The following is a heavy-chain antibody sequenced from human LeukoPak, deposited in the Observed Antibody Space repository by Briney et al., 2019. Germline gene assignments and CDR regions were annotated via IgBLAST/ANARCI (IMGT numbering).Heavy chain of an antibody. CDR3: AKAPVTTCRGAYCYPFDY. J-gene: IGHJ4*02. CDR1: GFTFSSYW. Sequence: HPGGSLRLSCAASGFTFSSYWMSWVRQAPGKGLEWVANINQDGSDKYYVDSVKGRFTISRDNAENSLYLQMNSLRAEDTAVYYCAKAPVTTCRGAYCYPFDYWGQGTLVTVSS. D-gene: IGHD2-21*01. V-gene: IGHV3-7*01. CDR2: INQDGSDK.